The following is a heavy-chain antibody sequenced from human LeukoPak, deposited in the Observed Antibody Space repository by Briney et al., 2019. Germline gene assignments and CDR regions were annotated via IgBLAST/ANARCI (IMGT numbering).Heavy chain of an antibody. V-gene: IGHV3-74*01. Sequence: GGSLRLSCSASGFTFSTYWMHWVRQAPEKGLVWVSCINSDGSYTSYADSVKGRFTISRDNAKNTLYLQMNSLRAEDTAVYYCARGSSGWFGMDVWGQGTTVTVSS. CDR1: GFTFSTYW. D-gene: IGHD6-19*01. CDR2: INSDGSYT. CDR3: ARGSSGWFGMDV. J-gene: IGHJ6*02.